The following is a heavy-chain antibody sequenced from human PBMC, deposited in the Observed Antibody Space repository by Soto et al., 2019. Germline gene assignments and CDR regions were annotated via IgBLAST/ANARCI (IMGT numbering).Heavy chain of an antibody. J-gene: IGHJ3*02. Sequence: EVQLVESGGGLVQPGGSLSLSCAASGFTGSSHYMSWVRQAPGKGLEWVSVIYSGGSTYYADSVKGRFTISRDNSKNTLDLQMNSLIAEDTAVYYCARLRPDAFDIWGQGTMVTVSS. V-gene: IGHV3-66*04. CDR3: ARLRPDAFDI. CDR2: IYSGGST. CDR1: GFTGSSHY. D-gene: IGHD6-25*01.